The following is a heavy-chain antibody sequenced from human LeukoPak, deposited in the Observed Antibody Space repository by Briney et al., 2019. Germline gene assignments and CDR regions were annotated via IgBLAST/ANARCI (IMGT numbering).Heavy chain of an antibody. D-gene: IGHD6-13*01. CDR3: ARDMIAAAGTGSLGAFDI. J-gene: IGHJ3*02. CDR1: GYSISSGYY. V-gene: IGHV4-38-2*02. Sequence: RASETLSLTWTVSGYSISSGYYWGWIRQPPGKGLEWIGSIYHSGSTYYNPSLKSRVTISVDTSKNQFSLKLSSVTAADTAVYYCARDMIAAAGTGSLGAFDIWGQGTMVTVSS. CDR2: IYHSGST.